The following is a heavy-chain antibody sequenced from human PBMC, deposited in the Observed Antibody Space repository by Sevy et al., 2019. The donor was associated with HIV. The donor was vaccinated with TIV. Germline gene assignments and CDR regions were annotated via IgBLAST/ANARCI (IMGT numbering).Heavy chain of an antibody. CDR2: MNPNSGNT. Sequence: ASVKVSCKASGYTFTSYDINWVRQATGQGLEWMGWMNPNSGNTGYAQKFQGRVTMTRNTSISTAYMDLSSLRSEDTAVYYCARGACSGGSCYRYYYGMDVWGQGTTVTVSS. D-gene: IGHD2-15*01. V-gene: IGHV1-8*01. CDR1: GYTFTSYD. J-gene: IGHJ6*02. CDR3: ARGACSGGSCYRYYYGMDV.